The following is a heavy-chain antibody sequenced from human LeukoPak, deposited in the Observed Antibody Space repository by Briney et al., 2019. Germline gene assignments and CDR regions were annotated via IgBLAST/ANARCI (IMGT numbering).Heavy chain of an antibody. V-gene: IGHV4-59*01. CDR1: GASISSYY. CDR2: IYYSGST. J-gene: IGHJ4*02. CDR3: ARDGGYGGNFDY. D-gene: IGHD4-23*01. Sequence: KASETLSLICTVSGASISSYYWSWIRQPPGKGLEWIGYIYYSGSTNYNPSLKSRVTISVDTSKNQFSLKLSSVTAADTAVYYCARDGGYGGNFDYWGQGTLVTVSS.